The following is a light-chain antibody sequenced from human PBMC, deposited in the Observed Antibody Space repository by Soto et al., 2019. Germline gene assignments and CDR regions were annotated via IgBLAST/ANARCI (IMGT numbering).Light chain of an antibody. CDR1: QSISSW. CDR3: QQYNSYSGYT. CDR2: DAS. Sequence: DIQMTQSPSTLSASVGDRVTITCRASQSISSWLAWYQQKPGKAPKLLIYDASSLEHGVPSRFSGSGSGTEFTLTIRSLQPDDFATYYCQQYNSYSGYTFGQGTKLEIK. V-gene: IGKV1-5*01. J-gene: IGKJ2*01.